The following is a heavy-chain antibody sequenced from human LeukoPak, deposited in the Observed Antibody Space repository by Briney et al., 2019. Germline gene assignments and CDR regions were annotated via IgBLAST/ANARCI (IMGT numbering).Heavy chain of an antibody. CDR1: GYSISSGYD. J-gene: IGHJ4*02. D-gene: IGHD1-26*01. Sequence: SETLSLTCTVSGYSISSGYDWGWIRQPPGKGLQWIGSIYHSGSTYYNPSLKSRVTISVDTSKNQFSLKLSSVTAADTAVYYCAKYSGSYQYHFDYWGQGTLVTVSS. CDR3: AKYSGSYQYHFDY. V-gene: IGHV4-38-2*02. CDR2: IYHSGST.